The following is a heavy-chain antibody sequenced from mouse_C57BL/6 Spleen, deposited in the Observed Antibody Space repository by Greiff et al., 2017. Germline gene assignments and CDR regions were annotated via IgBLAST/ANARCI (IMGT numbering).Heavy chain of an antibody. CDR3: ARTHFRLYSWDY. J-gene: IGHJ2*01. Sequence: QVHVKQPGAELVKPGASVKLSCKASGYTFTSYWMQWVKQRPGQGLEWIGEIDPSDSYTNYNQKFKGKATLTVDTSSSTAYMQLSSLPSEDSAVYYCARTHFRLYSWDYWGQGTTVTVSS. V-gene: IGHV1-50*01. CDR1: GYTFTSYW. CDR2: IDPSDSYT. D-gene: IGHD2-1*01.